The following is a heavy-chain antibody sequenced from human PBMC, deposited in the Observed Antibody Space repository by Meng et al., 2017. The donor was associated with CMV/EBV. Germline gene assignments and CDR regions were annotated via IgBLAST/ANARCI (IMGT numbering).Heavy chain of an antibody. CDR3: ARGSRRLPRFNWFDP. D-gene: IGHD3-3*01. J-gene: IGHJ5*02. CDR1: GGSFSGYY. V-gene: IGHV4-34*01. Sequence: QWQLQQWGAGLLKPSGTLSLTCAVYGGSFSGYYWSWIRQPPGKGLEWIGEINHSGSTNYNPSLKSRVTISVDTSKNQFSLKLSSVTAADTAVYYCARGSRRLPRFNWFDPWGQGTLVTVSS. CDR2: INHSGST.